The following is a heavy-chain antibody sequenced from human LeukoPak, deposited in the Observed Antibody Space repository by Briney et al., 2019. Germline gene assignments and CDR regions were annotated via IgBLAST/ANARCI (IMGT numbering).Heavy chain of an antibody. CDR2: IIPILGIA. Sequence: SVKVSCKASGGTFSSYAISWVRQAPGQGLEWMGRIIPILGIANYAQKFQGRVTITADKSTSTAYMELSSLRSEDTAVYYCARDTPGDYYDSSGYAFDIWGQGTMVTVSS. CDR3: ARDTPGDYYDSSGYAFDI. V-gene: IGHV1-69*04. D-gene: IGHD3-22*01. J-gene: IGHJ3*02. CDR1: GGTFSSYA.